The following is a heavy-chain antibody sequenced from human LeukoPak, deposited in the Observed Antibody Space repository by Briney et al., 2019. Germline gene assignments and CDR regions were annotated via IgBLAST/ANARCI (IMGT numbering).Heavy chain of an antibody. D-gene: IGHD2-2*01. CDR3: ARSAYCSSTSCPIRGWFDP. V-gene: IGHV1-69*05. Sequence: SVKVSCKASGGTFISYAISWVRQAPGQGLEWIGRIIPIFGTANYAQKFQGRVTITTDESTSTAYMELSSLRSEDTAVYYCARSAYCSSTSCPIRGWFDPWGQGTLVTVSS. CDR1: GGTFISYA. CDR2: IIPIFGTA. J-gene: IGHJ5*02.